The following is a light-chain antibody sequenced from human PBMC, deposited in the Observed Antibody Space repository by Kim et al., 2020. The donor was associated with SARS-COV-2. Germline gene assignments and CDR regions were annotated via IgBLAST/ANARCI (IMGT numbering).Light chain of an antibody. CDR2: SAD. CDR1: HVGNTR. Sequence: PRPTAQIPCGGKHVGNTRVHWYQLRPGQAHVLVIYSADDRPSGIPERFSGSNAGNTATPTVSRVEAGDEADYYCQVWDDDTNQVVFARGTQLTVL. CDR3: QVWDDDTNQVV. J-gene: IGLJ3*02. V-gene: IGLV3-21*04.